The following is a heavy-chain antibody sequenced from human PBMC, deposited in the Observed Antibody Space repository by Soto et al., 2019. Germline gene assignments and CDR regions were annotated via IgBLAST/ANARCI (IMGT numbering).Heavy chain of an antibody. D-gene: IGHD3-16*02. CDR2: SNSGST. CDR3: ARTVIGGLEY. CDR1: APPSVVTT. Sequence: SETCPSPALSLAPPSVVTTGAGSGSPQGRDWSGLDISNSGSTNYNPSLKSRVTISVDTSKNQFSLKLSSVTAADTAVYYCARTVIGGLEYWGQGTLVTVSS. J-gene: IGHJ4*02. V-gene: IGHV4-59*01.